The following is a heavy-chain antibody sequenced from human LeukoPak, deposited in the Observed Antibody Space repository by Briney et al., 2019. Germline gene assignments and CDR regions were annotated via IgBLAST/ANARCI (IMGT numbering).Heavy chain of an antibody. CDR2: ITGGGSGI. Sequence: PGASLRLSCAASGFTFSNYAMSWVRQAPGKGLEWVSAITGGGSGIYYADSMKSRFTISRDSSKNTLYLQINSLRAEDTAVYYCAKWGDYDVLTGYYVSDYWGQGTLVTVSS. V-gene: IGHV3-23*01. J-gene: IGHJ4*02. D-gene: IGHD3-9*01. CDR1: GFTFSNYA. CDR3: AKWGDYDVLTGYYVSDY.